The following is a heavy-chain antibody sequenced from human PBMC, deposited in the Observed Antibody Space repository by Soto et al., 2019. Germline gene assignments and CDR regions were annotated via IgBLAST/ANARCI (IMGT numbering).Heavy chain of an antibody. CDR2: VSGSGGGT. V-gene: IGHV3-23*01. D-gene: IGHD2-2*01. CDR1: GFTFKSYA. CDR3: ARGGYCTTITCYANLLYMDV. J-gene: IGHJ6*03. Sequence: LRLSCAASGFTFKSYAMTWVRQAPGKGLEWVSSVSGSGGGTYYADSVKGRFTISRDNPKNTVYLQMNSLRAEDTAVYYCARGGYCTTITCYANLLYMDVWGKGTSVTVSS.